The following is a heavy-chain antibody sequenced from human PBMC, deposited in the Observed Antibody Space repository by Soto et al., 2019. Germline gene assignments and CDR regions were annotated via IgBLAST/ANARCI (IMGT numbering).Heavy chain of an antibody. CDR1: GYTFTSYD. CDR3: ASTSEYCTNGVCYDY. V-gene: IGHV1-8*01. Sequence: ASVKVSCKASGYTFTSYDINWVRQATGQGLEWMGWMNPNSGNTGYAQKFQGRVTMTRNTSISTAYMELSSLRSEDMAVYYCASTSEYCTNGVCYDYWGQGTLVTVSS. CDR2: MNPNSGNT. D-gene: IGHD2-8*01. J-gene: IGHJ4*02.